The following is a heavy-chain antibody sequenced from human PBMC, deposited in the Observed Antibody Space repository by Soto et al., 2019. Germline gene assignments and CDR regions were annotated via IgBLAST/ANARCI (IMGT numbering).Heavy chain of an antibody. D-gene: IGHD3-16*02. CDR2: TYYRSIWQT. Sequence: QVQLQQSGPALVKPSQTLSLTCAISGDSVSSNDAVWNWIRQSPSRGLEWLRRTYYRSIWQTESAXSXKXXMTINPDASKNQFSLQLNSVTTEDTAMYYCARIVGNSWLDHCGQGTLVTVSA. V-gene: IGHV6-1*01. J-gene: IGHJ5*02. CDR1: GDSVSSNDAV. CDR3: ARIVGNSWLDH.